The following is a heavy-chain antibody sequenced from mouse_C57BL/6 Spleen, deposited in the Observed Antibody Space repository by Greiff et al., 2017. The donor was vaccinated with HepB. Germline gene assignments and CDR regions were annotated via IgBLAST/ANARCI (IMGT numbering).Heavy chain of an antibody. J-gene: IGHJ2*01. D-gene: IGHD2-10*02. CDR2: IYPRSGNT. CDR3: ARAYVNYATYFDY. V-gene: IGHV1-81*01. Sequence: VQLQQSGAELARPGASVKLSCKASGYTFTSYGISWVKQSTGQGLEWIGEIYPRSGNTYYNEKFKGKATLTADKSSSTAYMELRSLTSEDSAVYFCARAYVNYATYFDYWGQGTTLTVSS. CDR1: GYTFTSYG.